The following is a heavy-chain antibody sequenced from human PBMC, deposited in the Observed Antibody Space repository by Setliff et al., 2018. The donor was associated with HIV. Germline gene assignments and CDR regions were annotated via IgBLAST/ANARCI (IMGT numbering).Heavy chain of an antibody. CDR1: DDPISSYY. V-gene: IGHV4-4*07. J-gene: IGHJ3*02. D-gene: IGHD3-22*01. CDR3: ARGRLRTTMIVVTTHGALDI. Sequence: TLSLTCYVTDDPISSYYWSWVRQPAGKGLEWIGRLYVSGDTNYNPSLKSRVTMSLDTSKKHFSLNLSSVTAADTAVYFCARGRLRTTMIVVTTHGALDIWGQGTVVTVSS. CDR2: LYVSGDT.